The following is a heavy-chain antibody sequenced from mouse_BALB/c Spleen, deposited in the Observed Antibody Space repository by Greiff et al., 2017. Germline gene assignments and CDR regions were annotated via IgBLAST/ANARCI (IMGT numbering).Heavy chain of an antibody. CDR2: INPSNGRT. J-gene: IGHJ4*01. Sequence: VQLQQPGAELVKPGASVKLSCNASGYTFTSYWMHWVKQRPGQGLEWIGEINPSNGRTNYNEKFKSKATLTVDKSSSTAYMQLSSLTSEDSAVYYCARAARDKYAMDDWGQGTSVTVAA. CDR1: GYTFTSYW. D-gene: IGHD3-3*01. V-gene: IGHV1S81*02. CDR3: ARAARDKYAMDD.